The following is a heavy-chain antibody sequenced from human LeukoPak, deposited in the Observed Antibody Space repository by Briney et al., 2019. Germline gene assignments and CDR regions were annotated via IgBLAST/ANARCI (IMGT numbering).Heavy chain of an antibody. Sequence: PSETLSLTCSVPLGSIISNPYYRGWIRQPPGKGLEWIGNMYYNGNTYYYNPSLKSRVTISIDTSRNQFSLKLSSVTAADTAVYYCARCSGLSNYGYRFDPWGQGTLVTVSS. D-gene: IGHD5-18*01. CDR1: LGSIISNPYY. V-gene: IGHV4-39*01. CDR3: ARCSGLSNYGYRFDP. CDR2: MYYNGNTY. J-gene: IGHJ5*02.